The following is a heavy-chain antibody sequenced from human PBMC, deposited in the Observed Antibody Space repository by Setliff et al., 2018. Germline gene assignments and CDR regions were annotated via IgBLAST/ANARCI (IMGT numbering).Heavy chain of an antibody. J-gene: IGHJ3*02. D-gene: IGHD4-17*01. V-gene: IGHV4-31*03. CDR2: IYYSGST. CDR1: GGSISSGGYY. CDR3: ARDPLTTNRRRAFDI. Sequence: SETLSLTCTVSGGSISSGGYYWSWIRQHPGKGLERIGYIYYSGSTYYNPSLKSRVTISVDTSKNQFSLKLSSVTAADTAVYYCARDPLTTNRRRAFDIWGQGTVVTVSS.